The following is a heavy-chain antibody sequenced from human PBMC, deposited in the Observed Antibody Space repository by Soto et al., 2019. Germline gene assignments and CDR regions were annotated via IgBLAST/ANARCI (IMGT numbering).Heavy chain of an antibody. CDR3: ARDSSGWYRMDY. J-gene: IGHJ4*02. D-gene: IGHD6-19*01. CDR2: ISAYNGNT. Sequence: ASVKVSCKAPGYTFTSYGISWVRQAPGQGLEWMGWISAYNGNTNYAQKLQGRVTMTTDTSTSTAYMELRSLRSDDTAVYYCARDSSGWYRMDYWGQGTLVTVSS. V-gene: IGHV1-18*01. CDR1: GYTFTSYG.